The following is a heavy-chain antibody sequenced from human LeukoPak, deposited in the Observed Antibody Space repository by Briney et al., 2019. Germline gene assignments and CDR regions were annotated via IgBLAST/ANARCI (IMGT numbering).Heavy chain of an antibody. Sequence: GESLKISCKGSGYSFTSYLNGLVRQMPGERLGRVRIIDPGDADTRYSPSFQGQVTISADNYISTAYLQWSSLKASDTAMYYCASHITGTTGGAFDIWGQGTMVTVSS. V-gene: IGHV5-51*01. CDR1: GYSFTSYL. CDR2: IDPGDADT. J-gene: IGHJ3*02. D-gene: IGHD1-20*01. CDR3: ASHITGTTGGAFDI.